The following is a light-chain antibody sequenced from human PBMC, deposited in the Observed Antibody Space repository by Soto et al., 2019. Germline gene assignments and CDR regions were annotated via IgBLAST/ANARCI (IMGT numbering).Light chain of an antibody. CDR2: EVS. CDR1: SSDVGGYNY. Sequence: QSVLTQPPSASGSPGQSVTISCTGTSSDVGGYNYVSWYQQHPGKAPKLMIYEVSKRPSGVPDRFSGSKSGNTASLTISGLQAEDEADYYCSSYTSSSKVFGTGTKVTVL. CDR3: SSYTSSSKV. V-gene: IGLV2-8*01. J-gene: IGLJ1*01.